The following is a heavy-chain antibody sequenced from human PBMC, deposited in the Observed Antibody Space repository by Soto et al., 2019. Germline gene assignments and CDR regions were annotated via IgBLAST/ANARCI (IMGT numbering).Heavy chain of an antibody. J-gene: IGHJ4*02. D-gene: IGHD2-21*02. CDR3: AKGLCGDCYYYFDY. CDR1: GFTFSNYA. Sequence: GGSLRLSCEASGFTFSNYAMSWVRQAPGKGLDWVSTISGSGGSTYYADSVKGRFTISRDNSKSTLYLQMNSLRAEDTAVYYCAKGLCGDCYYYFDYWGQGTLVTVSS. CDR2: ISGSGGST. V-gene: IGHV3-23*01.